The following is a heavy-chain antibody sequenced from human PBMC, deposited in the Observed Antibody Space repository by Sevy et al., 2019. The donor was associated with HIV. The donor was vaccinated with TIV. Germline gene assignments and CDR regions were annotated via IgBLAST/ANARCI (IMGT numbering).Heavy chain of an antibody. V-gene: IGHV4-34*01. D-gene: IGHD5-18*01. CDR1: GGSFSGYY. CDR2: INHSGST. J-gene: IGHJ6*02. Sequence: SETLSLTCAVYGGSFSGYYWSWIRQPPGKGLEWIGEINHSGSTNYNPSLKSRVTISVDTSKNQFSLKLSSVTAADTAVYYCARGPRGYSYGYYHYGMDVWGQGTTVTVSS. CDR3: ARGPRGYSYGYYHYGMDV.